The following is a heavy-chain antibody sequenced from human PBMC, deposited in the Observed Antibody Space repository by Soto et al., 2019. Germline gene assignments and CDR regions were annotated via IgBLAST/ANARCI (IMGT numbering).Heavy chain of an antibody. J-gene: IGHJ4*02. CDR3: ARSLGVAAAGRFDY. Sequence: SETLSLTCTVSGGSISSGGYYWSWIRQHPGKGLEWIGYIYYSGSTYYNPSLKSRVTISVDTSKNQFSLKLSSVTAADTAVYYWARSLGVAAAGRFDYWGQGTLVTVSS. CDR2: IYYSGST. D-gene: IGHD6-13*01. V-gene: IGHV4-31*03. CDR1: GGSISSGGYY.